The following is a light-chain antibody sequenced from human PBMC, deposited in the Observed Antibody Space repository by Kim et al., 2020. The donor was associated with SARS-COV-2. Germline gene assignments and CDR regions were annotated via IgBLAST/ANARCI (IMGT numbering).Light chain of an antibody. CDR3: QQYNNWPRMYT. CDR2: GAS. V-gene: IGKV3-15*01. CDR1: QSVSSN. J-gene: IGKJ2*01. Sequence: EIVMTQSPATLSVSPGERATLSCRASQSVSSNLAWYQQKPGQAPRFLIYGASTRATGIPARFSGSGSGTEFTLTISSLQSEDFAVYYCQQYNNWPRMYTFGQGTKLEI.